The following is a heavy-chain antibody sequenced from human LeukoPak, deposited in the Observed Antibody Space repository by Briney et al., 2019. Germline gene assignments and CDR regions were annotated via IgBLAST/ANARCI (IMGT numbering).Heavy chain of an antibody. CDR3: ARLSGTGYFDL. Sequence: GGSLRLSCAASGLTLSNYNMNWVRQAPGKGPEWISYISVGSDATYYADAVRGRFTISRDTAKNSLILQMNSLRAGDTALYFCARLSGTGYFDLWGQGALVTVSS. CDR1: GLTLSNYN. CDR2: ISVGSDAT. D-gene: IGHD1-1*01. V-gene: IGHV3-48*04. J-gene: IGHJ4*02.